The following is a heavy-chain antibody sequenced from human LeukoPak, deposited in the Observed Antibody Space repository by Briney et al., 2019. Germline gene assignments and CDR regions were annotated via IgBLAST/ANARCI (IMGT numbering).Heavy chain of an antibody. Sequence: PSETLSLTCAVYGGSFSGYYWSWIRQPPGKGLEWIGEINHSGSTNYNPSLKSRVTISVDTSKNQFSLKLSSVTAADTAVYYCARGRVGANNWFDPWGQGTLVTVSS. CDR2: INHSGST. D-gene: IGHD1-26*01. CDR1: GGSFSGYY. CDR3: ARGRVGANNWFDP. J-gene: IGHJ5*02. V-gene: IGHV4-34*01.